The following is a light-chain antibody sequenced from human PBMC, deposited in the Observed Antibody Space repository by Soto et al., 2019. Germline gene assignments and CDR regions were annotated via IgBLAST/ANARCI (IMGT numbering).Light chain of an antibody. CDR3: QQYNKWPLT. CDR2: DAS. V-gene: IGKV3-15*01. CDR1: QSVSSY. J-gene: IGKJ1*01. Sequence: EIVLTQSPATLSLSPGEGATLSCRASQSVSSYLAWYQQKPGQAPRLLIYDASTRATGIPVRFSGSASGTEFTLTISSLQSEDFTVYYCQQYNKWPLTFGQGTKVDIK.